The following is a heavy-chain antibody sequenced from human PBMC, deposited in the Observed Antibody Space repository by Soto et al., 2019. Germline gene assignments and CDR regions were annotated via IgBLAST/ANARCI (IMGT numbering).Heavy chain of an antibody. CDR3: ATDLNWKIDY. Sequence: GWSLRLSCAASGFTFSNYVMHWARQGPGKGLVWVSRISHDGSVISYADSVKGRFTVSRDDAKNTLFLQMDSLRAEDTGIYYCATDLNWKIDYWGQGTLVTVSS. J-gene: IGHJ4*02. D-gene: IGHD1-1*01. CDR2: ISHDGSVI. V-gene: IGHV3-74*01. CDR1: GFTFSNYV.